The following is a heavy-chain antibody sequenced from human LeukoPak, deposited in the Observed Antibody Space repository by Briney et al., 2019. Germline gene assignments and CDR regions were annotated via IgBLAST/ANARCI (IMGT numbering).Heavy chain of an antibody. CDR2: MNPNNGNT. J-gene: IGHJ5*02. CDR1: GFTFTRYD. D-gene: IGHD3-10*01. CDR3: VRDGEGLAICVNYWFDL. V-gene: IGHV1-8*01. Sequence: ASVKVSCKASGFTFTRYDINWVRQATGQGLEWMGWMNPNNGNTGYAQTFQGRVTMTRDTFTSTAYMELRSLTSEDTAVYYCVRDGEGLAICVNYWFDLWGQGTLVTVSS.